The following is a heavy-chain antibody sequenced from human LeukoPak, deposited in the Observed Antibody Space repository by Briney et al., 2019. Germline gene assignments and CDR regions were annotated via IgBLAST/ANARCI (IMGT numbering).Heavy chain of an antibody. Sequence: GGSLRLSCAASGFTFSSYAMSWVRQAPGKGLEWGSGINGSGRRTYYPDSVKGRFTISRDNSKNTLYLQMNSLRAEDTAVYYCGKDSSGYYYFDYWGQGTLVTVSS. V-gene: IGHV3-23*01. J-gene: IGHJ4*02. CDR1: GFTFSSYA. CDR2: INGSGRRT. D-gene: IGHD3-22*01. CDR3: GKDSSGYYYFDY.